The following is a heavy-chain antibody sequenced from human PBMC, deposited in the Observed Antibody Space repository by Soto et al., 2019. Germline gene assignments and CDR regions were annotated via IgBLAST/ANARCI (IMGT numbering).Heavy chain of an antibody. CDR2: IYYSGST. D-gene: IGHD3-16*01. V-gene: IGHV4-31*03. CDR1: GGSISSGGYY. J-gene: IGHJ4*02. CDR3: ARWGNAAQIDY. Sequence: PSETLSLTCTVSGGSISSGGYYWSWIRQHPGKGLEWIGYIYYSGSTYYNPSLKSRVTISVDTSKNQFSLKLSSVTAADTAVYYCARWGNAAQIDYWGQGTLVTVSS.